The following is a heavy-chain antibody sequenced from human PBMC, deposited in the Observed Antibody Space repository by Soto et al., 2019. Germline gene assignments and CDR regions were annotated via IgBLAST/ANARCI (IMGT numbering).Heavy chain of an antibody. V-gene: IGHV4-39*01. D-gene: IGHD6-13*01. J-gene: IGHJ6*02. Sequence: QLQLQESGPGLVKPSETLSLTCTVSGGSISSSSYYWGWIRQPPGKGLEWIGSIYYSGSTYYNPSLKSRVTISVDTSKNQFSLKLSSVTAADTAVYYCARLAMIAAAGYPLFFYGMDVWGQGATVTVSS. CDR1: GGSISSSSYY. CDR3: ARLAMIAAAGYPLFFYGMDV. CDR2: IYYSGST.